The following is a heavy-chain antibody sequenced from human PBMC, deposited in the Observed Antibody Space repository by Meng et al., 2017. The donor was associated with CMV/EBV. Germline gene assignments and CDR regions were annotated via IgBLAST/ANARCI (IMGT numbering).Heavy chain of an antibody. V-gene: IGHV1-8*01. Sequence: ASVKVSCKASGYTFPTYDINWVRQATGQGLEWMGWMNPNSGNTVYAQKFQGRVTMTRVTSISTAYMELSSLTSDDTAVYYCARTRIEVEPDGTKIKYYNYGMDVWGQGTTVTVSS. CDR3: ARTRIEVEPDGTKIKYYNYGMDV. CDR2: MNPNSGNT. D-gene: IGHD2-15*01. J-gene: IGHJ6*02. CDR1: GYTFPTYD.